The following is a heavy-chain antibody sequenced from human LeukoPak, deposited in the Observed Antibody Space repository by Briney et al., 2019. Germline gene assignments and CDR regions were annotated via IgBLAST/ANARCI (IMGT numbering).Heavy chain of an antibody. CDR3: ARDRPSGPYGMDV. J-gene: IGHJ6*02. CDR2: INPNSGGT. Sequence: ASVKVSCKASGYTFTGYYMHWVRQAPGQGLEWMGWINPNSGGTNYAQKFQGWVTMTRDTSISTAYMELSRLRSDDTAVYYCARDRPSGPYGMDVWGQGTTVTVSS. D-gene: IGHD1-14*01. CDR1: GYTFTGYY. V-gene: IGHV1-2*04.